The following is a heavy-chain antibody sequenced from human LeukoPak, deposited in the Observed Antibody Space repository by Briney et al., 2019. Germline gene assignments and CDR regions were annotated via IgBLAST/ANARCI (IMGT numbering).Heavy chain of an antibody. CDR1: GYTFTSYD. CDR3: ARGGIAARPMYFQH. J-gene: IGHJ1*01. V-gene: IGHV1-8*03. CDR2: MNPNSGNT. Sequence: ASVKVSCKASGYTFTSYDINWVRQATGQGLEWMGWMNPNSGNTGYAQKFQGRVTITADKSTSTAYMELSSLRSEDTAVYYCARGGIAARPMYFQHWGQGTLVTVSS. D-gene: IGHD6-6*01.